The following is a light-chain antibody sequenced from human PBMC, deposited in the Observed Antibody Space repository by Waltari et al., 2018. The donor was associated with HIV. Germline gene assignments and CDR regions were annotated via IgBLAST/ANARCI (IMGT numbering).Light chain of an antibody. J-gene: IGLJ2*01. CDR2: GNN. Sequence: QSVLTQPPSVSGAPGQRVTISRPGSNSNIGAASDVHWFQQLPGTAPKLVNYGNNNRPSGVPDRFSGSKSGTSASLAISGLQAEDEADYYCQSYDSSLSGSVFGGGTKLTVL. CDR3: QSYDSSLSGSV. V-gene: IGLV1-40*01. CDR1: NSNIGAASD.